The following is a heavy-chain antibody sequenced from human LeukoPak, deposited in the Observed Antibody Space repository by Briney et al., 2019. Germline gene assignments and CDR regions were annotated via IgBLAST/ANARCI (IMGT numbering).Heavy chain of an antibody. D-gene: IGHD6-19*01. CDR3: ARAPEFSSGWLLDC. J-gene: IGHJ4*02. V-gene: IGHV4-4*07. CDR1: GGSISTYY. Sequence: PSETLSLTCSVSGGSISTYYGSWIRQSAGKGREWIGRIHTSGSTNYNPSLKSRVTMSVDTSKNQFSLKVSSVSAADTGVYYCARAPEFSSGWLLDCWGQGSLVTVSS. CDR2: IHTSGST.